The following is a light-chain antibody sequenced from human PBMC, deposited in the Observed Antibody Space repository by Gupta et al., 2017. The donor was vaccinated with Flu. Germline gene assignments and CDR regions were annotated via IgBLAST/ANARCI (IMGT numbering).Light chain of an antibody. CDR3: SSYTITSSLV. V-gene: IGLV2-14*01. J-gene: IGLJ2*01. Sequence: SITISCTGATSDIADSEFISWYQQHPDNAPKLIIYEVNNRPSGVSNRFSGSKSGNTASLSISGLQAEDEADYYCSSYTITSSLVFGGGTKLTVL. CDR2: EVN. CDR1: TSDIADSEF.